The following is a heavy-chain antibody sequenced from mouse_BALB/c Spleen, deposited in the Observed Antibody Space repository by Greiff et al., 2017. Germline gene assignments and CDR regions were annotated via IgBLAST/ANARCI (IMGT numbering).Heavy chain of an antibody. CDR1: GYTFTDYA. V-gene: IGHV1S137*01. CDR2: ISTYYGDA. Sequence: QVQLQQSGAELVRPGVSVKISCKGSGYTFTDYAMHWVKQSHAKSLEWIGVISTYYGDASYNQKFKGKATMTVDKSSSTAYMELARLTSEDSAIYYCARDGDYGYDAMDYWGQGTSVTVSS. J-gene: IGHJ4*01. D-gene: IGHD2-13*01. CDR3: ARDGDYGYDAMDY.